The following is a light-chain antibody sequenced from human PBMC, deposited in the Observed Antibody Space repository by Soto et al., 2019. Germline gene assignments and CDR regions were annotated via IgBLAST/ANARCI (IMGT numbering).Light chain of an antibody. V-gene: IGLV2-8*01. CDR3: SSYAASNNLGV. CDR2: EVS. CDR1: SSDVGGYNY. J-gene: IGLJ2*01. Sequence: QSVLTHPPSASGSPGQSVTISCIGTSSDVGGYNYVSWYQQHPGRAPKLMIYEVSKRPSGVPDRFSGSKSGNTASLTVSGLQAEDEADYYCSSYAASNNLGVFGGGTKVTVL.